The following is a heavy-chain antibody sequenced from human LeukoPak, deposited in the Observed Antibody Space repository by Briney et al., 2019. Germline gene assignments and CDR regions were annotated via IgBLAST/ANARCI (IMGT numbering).Heavy chain of an antibody. CDR3: ARHDILTGYYAFDI. Sequence: SETLSLTCTVSGGSISSYYWSWIRQPAGKGLEWIGRIYTSGSTNYNPSLKSRVTMSVDTSKNQFSLKLSSVTAADTAVYYCARHDILTGYYAFDIWGQGTMVTVSS. D-gene: IGHD3-9*01. CDR2: IYTSGST. CDR1: GGSISSYY. J-gene: IGHJ3*02. V-gene: IGHV4-4*07.